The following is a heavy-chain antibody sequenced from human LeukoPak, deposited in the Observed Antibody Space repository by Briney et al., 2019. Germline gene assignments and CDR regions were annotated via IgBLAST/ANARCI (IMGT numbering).Heavy chain of an antibody. CDR3: ARGVVYPAWSGPHWSDY. D-gene: IGHD3-3*01. CDR1: GFTFSSYW. Sequence: LPGGSLRLSCAASGFTFSSYWMSWVRQAPGKGPEWVAHIKQDASQEYHVDSVKGRFTISRDNAKNSLYLQMNSLRAEDTAVYYCARGVVYPAWSGPHWSDYWGQGALVTVSS. J-gene: IGHJ4*02. CDR2: IKQDASQE. V-gene: IGHV3-7*01.